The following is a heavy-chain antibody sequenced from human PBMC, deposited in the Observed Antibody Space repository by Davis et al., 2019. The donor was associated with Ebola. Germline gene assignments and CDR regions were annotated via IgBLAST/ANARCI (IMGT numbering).Heavy chain of an antibody. J-gene: IGHJ4*02. D-gene: IGHD3-9*01. CDR2: IIPIFGTA. CDR1: GGTFSSYA. Sequence: AASVKVSCKASGGTFSSYAISWVRQAPGQGLEWMGGIIPIFGTANYAQKFQGRVTLTADESTRTAYMELSSLRSEDTAVYYCASTFTELRYGPQVYWGQGTLVTVSS. V-gene: IGHV1-69*13. CDR3: ASTFTELRYGPQVY.